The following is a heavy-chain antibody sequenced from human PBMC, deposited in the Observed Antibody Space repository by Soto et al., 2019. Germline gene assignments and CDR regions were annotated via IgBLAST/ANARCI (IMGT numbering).Heavy chain of an antibody. D-gene: IGHD4-17*01. J-gene: IGHJ4*02. CDR2: IYASGGST. CDR3: FGGGFPDYGQEGRY. CDR1: GYTFTSYN. Sequence: QVQLMQSGAEVKKPGASVKVSCKASGYTFTSYNVHWVRQAPGQGLEWMGIIYASGGSTTYAQNFQGRLTVTRDTSTSTVYMELSSLRSDDTAVYYCFGGGFPDYGQEGRYWGQGTLVTVSS. V-gene: IGHV1-46*01.